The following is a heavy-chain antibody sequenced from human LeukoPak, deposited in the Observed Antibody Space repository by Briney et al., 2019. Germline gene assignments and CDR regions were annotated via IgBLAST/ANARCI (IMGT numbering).Heavy chain of an antibody. Sequence: ASVKVSCKASGYTFTSFAMNWVRQAPGQGLEWMGWINTNTGNPTYAQGFTGRFVFSLDTSVSTAYLQISSLKAEDTAVYYCARSSRYYDSSGPDYWGQGTLVTVSS. CDR3: ARSSRYYDSSGPDY. J-gene: IGHJ4*02. D-gene: IGHD3-22*01. V-gene: IGHV7-4-1*02. CDR2: INTNTGNP. CDR1: GYTFTSFA.